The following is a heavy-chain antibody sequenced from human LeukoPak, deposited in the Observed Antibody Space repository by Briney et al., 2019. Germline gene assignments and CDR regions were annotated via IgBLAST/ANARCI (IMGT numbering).Heavy chain of an antibody. Sequence: PGGSLRLSCAASGFSFSSYTMSWVRQAPGKGLEWVSIISSSSSYIYYADSVKGRFTISRDNAKNALYLQMNSLRVEDTAVYYCARDGCCCGDCYASWGQGTLLTL. V-gene: IGHV3-21*01. CDR3: ARDGCCCGDCYAS. J-gene: IGHJ4*02. CDR1: GFSFSSYT. CDR2: ISSSSSYI. D-gene: IGHD2-21*02.